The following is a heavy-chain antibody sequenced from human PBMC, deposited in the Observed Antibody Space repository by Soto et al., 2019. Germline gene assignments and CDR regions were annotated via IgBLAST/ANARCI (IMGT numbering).Heavy chain of an antibody. CDR1: VGTFSSYA. CDR2: INPKSGGT. J-gene: IGHJ4*02. Sequence: GASVKVSCKASVGTFSSYAISCVRQAPGHGLEWMGWINPKSGGTNYAQNFQGWVTMTRDTSISTAYMELSRLKSDDTAVYYCATSRASIAVAGETEYYFDYWGQGTLVTVSS. V-gene: IGHV1-2*04. D-gene: IGHD6-19*01. CDR3: ATSRASIAVAGETEYYFDY.